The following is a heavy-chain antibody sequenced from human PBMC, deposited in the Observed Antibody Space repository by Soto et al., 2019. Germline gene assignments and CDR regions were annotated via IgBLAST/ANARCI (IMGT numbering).Heavy chain of an antibody. V-gene: IGHV3-21*01. Sequence: GGSLSLSCAASGFTFSSYSMNWVRQAPGKGLEWVSSISSSSSYIYYADSVKGRFTISRDNAKNSLYLQMNSLRAGDTAVYYCARRAYSSSWYWFDPWGQGTLVTVSS. J-gene: IGHJ5*02. CDR3: ARRAYSSSWYWFDP. CDR2: ISSSSSYI. CDR1: GFTFSSYS. D-gene: IGHD6-13*01.